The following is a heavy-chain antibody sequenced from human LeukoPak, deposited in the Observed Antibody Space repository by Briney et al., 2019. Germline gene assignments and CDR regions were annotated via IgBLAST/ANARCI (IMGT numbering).Heavy chain of an antibody. CDR2: IIPIIGTA. J-gene: IGHJ4*02. CDR3: ATDVAGAFGTKALDS. D-gene: IGHD3-3*02. CDR1: GYTFTSYG. V-gene: IGHV1-69*13. Sequence: SVKVSCKASGYTFTSYGISWVRQAPGQGLEWMGGIIPIIGTAKYAQKFQDRVTITADDSTTTSYMELSRLISEDTAVYYCATDVAGAFGTKALDSWGQGTLVTVSS.